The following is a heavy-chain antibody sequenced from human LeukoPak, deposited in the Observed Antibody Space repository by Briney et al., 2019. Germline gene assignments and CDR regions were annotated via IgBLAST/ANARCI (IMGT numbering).Heavy chain of an antibody. CDR1: GFTFSSYS. J-gene: IGHJ4*02. D-gene: IGHD3-22*01. Sequence: PGGSLRLSCAASGFTFSSYSMNWARQAPGKGLEWVSSISSSSSYIYYADSVKGRFTISRDNAKNSLYLQMNSLRAEDTAVYYCARQSGYPYYFDYWGQGTLVTVSS. CDR2: ISSSSSYI. CDR3: ARQSGYPYYFDY. V-gene: IGHV3-21*01.